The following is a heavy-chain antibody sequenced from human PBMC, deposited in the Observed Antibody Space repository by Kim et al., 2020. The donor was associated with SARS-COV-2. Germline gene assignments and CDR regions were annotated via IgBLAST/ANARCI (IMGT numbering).Heavy chain of an antibody. CDR3: ASSDGGTGGYYFDY. CDR1: GGTFSSYA. D-gene: IGHD2-15*01. J-gene: IGHJ4*02. V-gene: IGHV1-69*13. CDR2: IIPIFGTA. Sequence: SVKVSCKASGGTFSSYAISWVRQAPGQGLEWMGGIIPIFGTANYAQKFQGRVTITADESTSTAYMELSSLRSEDTAVYYCASSDGGTGGYYFDYWGQGTLVTVSS.